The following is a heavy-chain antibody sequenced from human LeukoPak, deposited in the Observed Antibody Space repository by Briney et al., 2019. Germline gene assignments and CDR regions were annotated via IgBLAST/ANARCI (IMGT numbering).Heavy chain of an antibody. Sequence: GGSLRLSCAASGFTFSGSAMHWVRQASGKGLEWVGRIRSKANSYATAYAASVEGRFTISRDDSKNTAYLQMNSLKTEDKAGYYYTRRYDILTGYLIDYWGQGTLVTVSS. CDR3: TRRYDILTGYLIDY. CDR2: IRSKANSYAT. D-gene: IGHD3-9*01. CDR1: GFTFSGSA. V-gene: IGHV3-73*01. J-gene: IGHJ4*02.